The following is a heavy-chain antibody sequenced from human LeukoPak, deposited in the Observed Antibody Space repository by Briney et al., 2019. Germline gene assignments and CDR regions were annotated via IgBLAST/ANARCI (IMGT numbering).Heavy chain of an antibody. CDR1: GDSVSSNSAA. CDR2: TYYRSKWYN. V-gene: IGHV6-1*01. Sequence: SQTLSLTCAISGDSVSSNSAAWNWIRQSPSRGLEWLGRTYYRSKWYNDYAVSVKSRITINLDTSKNQFSLQLNSVTPEDTAVYYCARGSFIAAAGTDIFDYWGQGTLVTVSS. J-gene: IGHJ4*02. CDR3: ARGSFIAAAGTDIFDY. D-gene: IGHD6-13*01.